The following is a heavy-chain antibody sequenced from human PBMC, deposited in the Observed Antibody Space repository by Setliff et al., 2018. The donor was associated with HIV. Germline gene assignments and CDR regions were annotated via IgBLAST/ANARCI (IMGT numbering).Heavy chain of an antibody. CDR1: GGSFSGYY. J-gene: IGHJ4*02. CDR2: INHSGST. D-gene: IGHD6-19*01. V-gene: IGHV4-34*01. CDR3: ARGIAVAGPYFDY. Sequence: KLRKTLSLTCAVYGGSFSGYYWSWIRQSPGKGLEWIGEINHSGSTNYNPSLKSRVTILGDTSKNQFSLKLSSMTAADTAVYYCARGIAVAGPYFDYWGQGTLVTVSS.